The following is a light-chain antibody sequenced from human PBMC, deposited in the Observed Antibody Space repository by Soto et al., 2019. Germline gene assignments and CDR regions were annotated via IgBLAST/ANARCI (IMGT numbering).Light chain of an antibody. J-gene: IGKJ4*01. Sequence: DSQRTQSPSSLSSSVGARVTITCQASQDISNYLNWYQQKPGKAPKLLIYDASNLETGVPSRFSGSGSGTDFTFTISSLQPEDIATYYCQQYDNLPTFGGGTKV. CDR2: DAS. CDR3: QQYDNLPT. V-gene: IGKV1-33*01. CDR1: QDISNY.